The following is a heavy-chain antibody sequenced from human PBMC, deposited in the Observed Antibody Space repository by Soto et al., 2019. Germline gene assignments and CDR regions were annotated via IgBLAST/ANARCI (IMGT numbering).Heavy chain of an antibody. Sequence: XVQLQESGPGLVKPSETLSLTCTVSGGSITSYYWSWIRQPPGKGLEWIGYIYFSGSANYNPSLKRRVTISVDTSKNQFSLKLSSVTAADTAVYYCARRYSGYGDYWGQGTLVTVSS. CDR3: ARRYSGYGDY. CDR2: IYFSGSA. CDR1: GGSITSYY. V-gene: IGHV4-59*08. D-gene: IGHD5-12*01. J-gene: IGHJ4*02.